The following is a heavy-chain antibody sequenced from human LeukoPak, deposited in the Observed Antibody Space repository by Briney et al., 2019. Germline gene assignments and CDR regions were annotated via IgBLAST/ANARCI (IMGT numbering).Heavy chain of an antibody. D-gene: IGHD4-11*01. Sequence: PSETLSLTCTVSGGSISSGGYYWSWIRQHPGQGLEWIGYIYYSGNTYYSPSLKSRLTISIETSKNQFSLKLRSVTAADTAVYYCARGQDDYSSFYTWFDPWGQGTLVTVSS. CDR1: GGSISSGGYY. J-gene: IGHJ5*02. CDR2: IYYSGNT. V-gene: IGHV4-31*03. CDR3: ARGQDDYSSFYTWFDP.